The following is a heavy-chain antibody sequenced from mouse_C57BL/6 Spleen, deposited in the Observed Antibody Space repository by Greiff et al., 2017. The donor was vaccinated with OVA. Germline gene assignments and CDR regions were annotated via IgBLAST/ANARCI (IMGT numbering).Heavy chain of an antibody. V-gene: IGHV1-26*01. J-gene: IGHJ2*01. CDR2: INPNNGGT. CDR3: ASIYYDYADY. Sequence: EVQLQQSGPELVKPGASVKISCKASGYTFTDYYMNWVKQSHGKSLEWIGDINPNNGGTSYNQKFKGKATLTVDKSSSTAYMELRSLTSEDAAVYYCASIYYDYADYWGQGTTLTVSS. CDR1: GYTFTDYY. D-gene: IGHD2-4*01.